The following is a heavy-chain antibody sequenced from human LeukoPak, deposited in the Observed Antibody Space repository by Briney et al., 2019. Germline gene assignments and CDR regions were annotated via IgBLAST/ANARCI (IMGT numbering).Heavy chain of an antibody. Sequence: ASVKVSCKASGYTFTSYYIHWVRQAPGQGLEWMGWINPNSGGTNYAQKFQGRVTMTRDTSISTAYMGLSRLRSDDTAVYYCARNRMSDLDYWGQGTLVTVSS. J-gene: IGHJ4*02. CDR3: ARNRMSDLDY. CDR2: INPNSGGT. D-gene: IGHD1-14*01. CDR1: GYTFTSYY. V-gene: IGHV1-2*02.